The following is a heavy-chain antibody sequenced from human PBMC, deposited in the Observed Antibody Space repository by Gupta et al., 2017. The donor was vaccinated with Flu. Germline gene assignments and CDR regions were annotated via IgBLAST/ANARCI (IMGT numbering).Heavy chain of an antibody. J-gene: IGHJ4*02. D-gene: IGHD1-1*01. CDR1: GFTFSDYS. Sequence: ASGFTFSDYSINWVRQAPGKGLEWVSSINANSKYIFYADSVKGRFTISRDNAKKYLYLQMNSLRAEDTAVYDGARLRVGGTGCIDYWGQGALVTVSS. V-gene: IGHV3-21*01. CDR3: ARLRVGGTGCIDY. CDR2: INANSKYI.